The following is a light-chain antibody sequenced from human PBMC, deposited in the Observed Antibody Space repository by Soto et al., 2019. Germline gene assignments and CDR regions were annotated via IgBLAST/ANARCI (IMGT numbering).Light chain of an antibody. CDR2: GAS. J-gene: IGKJ1*01. CDR1: QSVSSY. CDR3: QKYGNFWT. V-gene: IGKV3-20*01. Sequence: EIVLTQYPATLSLSPGERATLSCRASQSVSSYLAWYQQKPGQAPRLLIYGASRRATGIPDRFSGSASGTDFTLTIRRLEPDDFAVYYCQKYGNFWTFGQGTKV.